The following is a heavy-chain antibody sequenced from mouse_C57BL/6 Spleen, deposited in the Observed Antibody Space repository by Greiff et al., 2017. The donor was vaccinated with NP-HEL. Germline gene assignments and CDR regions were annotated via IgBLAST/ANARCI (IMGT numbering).Heavy chain of an antibody. Sequence: QVQLQQSGPELVKPGASVKISCKASGYAFSSSWMNWVKQRPGKGLEWIGRIYPGDGDTNYNGKFKGKATLTADKSSSTAYMQLSSLTSEDSAVYFCASDGYYEGDYWGQGTTLTVSS. CDR2: IYPGDGDT. D-gene: IGHD2-3*01. J-gene: IGHJ2*01. V-gene: IGHV1-82*01. CDR3: ASDGYYEGDY. CDR1: GYAFSSSW.